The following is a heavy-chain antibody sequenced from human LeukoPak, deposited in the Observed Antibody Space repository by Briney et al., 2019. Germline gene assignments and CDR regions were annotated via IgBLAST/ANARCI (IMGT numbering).Heavy chain of an antibody. Sequence: PGGSLRLSCAASGFTFSSYGMHWVRQAPGKGLEWVAFIRFGGSYNSYSDSVKGRFTISRDNSKNTLYLQMNSLRAEDTAVYYCAKVRLGYCSGGSCSRGGTSMDVWGRGTTVTISS. CDR3: AKVRLGYCSGGSCSRGGTSMDV. CDR2: IRFGGSYN. V-gene: IGHV3-30*02. CDR1: GFTFSSYG. J-gene: IGHJ6*03. D-gene: IGHD2-15*01.